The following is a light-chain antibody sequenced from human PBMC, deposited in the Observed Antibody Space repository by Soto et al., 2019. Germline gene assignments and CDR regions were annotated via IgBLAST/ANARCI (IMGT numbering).Light chain of an antibody. CDR3: SSYSGTNYHYV. CDR1: SSDVGGYNY. Sequence: QSAPGQAPSAARGFWASVPIFCTGTSSDVGGYNYVSWYQQHPGKAPKLMIYEVSERPSGVPDRFSGSKSGNTASLTVSGLQAEDEADYYCSSYSGTNYHYVFGTGTKVTVL. J-gene: IGLJ1*01. CDR2: EVS. V-gene: IGLV2-8*02.